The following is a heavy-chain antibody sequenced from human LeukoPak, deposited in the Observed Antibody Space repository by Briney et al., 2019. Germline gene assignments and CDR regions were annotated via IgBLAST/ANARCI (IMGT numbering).Heavy chain of an antibody. J-gene: IGHJ4*02. V-gene: IGHV4-38-2*01. CDR2: FYHSGRT. Sequence: PSQTLSLTCAVSGYSISSAYYWGWIRQPPGKGLEWIVSFYHSGRTYYNPSLKSRVTISVDTSKNQFSLRLSSVTAADTAVYYCARGDVDIVANVDYWGQGTLVTVSS. D-gene: IGHD5-12*01. CDR3: ARGDVDIVANVDY. CDR1: GYSISSAYY.